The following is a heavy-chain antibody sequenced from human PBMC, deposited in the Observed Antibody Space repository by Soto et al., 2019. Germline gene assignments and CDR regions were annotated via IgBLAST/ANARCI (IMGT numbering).Heavy chain of an antibody. CDR1: GGSISSYF. CDR3: ARVSVAATLFDY. D-gene: IGHD2-15*01. CDR2: IYYSGST. V-gene: IGHV4-59*01. Sequence: SETLSLTRTVSGGSISSYFRSWVPQPPGEGLEWIGYIYYSGSTNYNPSLKSRVTISVDTSKNQFSLKLSSVTAADTAVYYCARVSVAATLFDYWGQGTLVTVSS. J-gene: IGHJ4*02.